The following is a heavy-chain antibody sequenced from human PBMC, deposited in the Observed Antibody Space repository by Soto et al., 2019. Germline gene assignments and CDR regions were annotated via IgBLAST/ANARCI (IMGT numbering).Heavy chain of an antibody. D-gene: IGHD3-10*01. V-gene: IGHV4-31*03. J-gene: IGHJ6*02. CDR3: ARDLRGGSYGMDV. Sequence: QVQLQESGPGLVKPSQTLSLTCTVSGGSISSGGYYWSWIRQHPGKGLEWIGYIFYTGSTYYNPSLQRRVTISVDTSKNQFSLKLSSVTAADTAVYYWARDLRGGSYGMDVWGQGTTVTVSS. CDR1: GGSISSGGYY. CDR2: IFYTGST.